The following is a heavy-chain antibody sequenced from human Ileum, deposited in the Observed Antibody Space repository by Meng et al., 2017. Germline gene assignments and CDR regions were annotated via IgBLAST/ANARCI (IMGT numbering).Heavy chain of an antibody. CDR1: GESVSSTSAA. Sequence: VQLQQSVPGLVMPSQTPSLTCASSGESVSSTSAAWNWIRQSPSRGLEWLGRTYYRSKWYNDYAVSVKSRITINPDTSKNQFSLQLNSVTPEDTAVYYCAKDGTSGSYLGLYYWGQGTLVTVSS. CDR3: AKDGTSGSYLGLYY. J-gene: IGHJ4*02. V-gene: IGHV6-1*01. CDR2: TYYRSKWYN. D-gene: IGHD1-26*01.